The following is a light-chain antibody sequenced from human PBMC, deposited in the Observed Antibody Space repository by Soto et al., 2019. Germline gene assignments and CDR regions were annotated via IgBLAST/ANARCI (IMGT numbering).Light chain of an antibody. J-gene: IGLJ3*02. CDR3: LLYFGGAQLV. CDR2: TTD. V-gene: IGLV7-43*01. Sequence: QAVVTQEPSLTVSPGGTVTLTCASSTGAVTTGNYASWFQQKPGQAPRTLIYTTDNGHSWTPARFSGSLLGGKAALTLSSVQPEDEADYYCLLYFGGAQLVFGGGTKLTVL. CDR1: TGAVTTGNY.